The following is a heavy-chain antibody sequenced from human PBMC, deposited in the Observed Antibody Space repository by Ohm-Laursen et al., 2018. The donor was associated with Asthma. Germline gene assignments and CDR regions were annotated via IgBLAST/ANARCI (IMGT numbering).Heavy chain of an antibody. CDR2: ISSQGSYI. CDR1: GFTFNSYS. V-gene: IGHV3-21*01. Sequence: SLRLSCTASGFTFNSYSMIWVRQAPGKGLEWVSSISSQGSYIYYADSVKGRFTISRDNARNSVYLQMNSLRTEDTALYYCARIGPEWELPGREYSLHHWGEGTLVTVSS. J-gene: IGHJ1*01. D-gene: IGHD1-26*01. CDR3: ARIGPEWELPGREYSLHH.